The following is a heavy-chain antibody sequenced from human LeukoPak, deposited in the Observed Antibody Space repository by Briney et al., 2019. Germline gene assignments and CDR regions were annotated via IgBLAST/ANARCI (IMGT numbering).Heavy chain of an antibody. CDR1: GFTFSGSA. J-gene: IGHJ4*02. D-gene: IGHD3-10*01. CDR3: AKGPYGSGSYSSYFDY. Sequence: GGSLRLSCAASGFTFSGSALHWVRQASGKGLEWVGRIRSTANGYATAYAASVKGRFTISRDDSKNTAYLQMDSLKTEDTAVYYCAKGPYGSGSYSSYFDYWGLGTLVTVSS. V-gene: IGHV3-73*01. CDR2: IRSTANGYAT.